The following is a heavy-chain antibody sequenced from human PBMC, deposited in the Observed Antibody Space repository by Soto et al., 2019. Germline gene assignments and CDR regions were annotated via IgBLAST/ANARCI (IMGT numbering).Heavy chain of an antibody. CDR2: IYYSGST. CDR1: GGSISSSSYY. V-gene: IGHV4-39*01. CDR3: ARPSPMLGYSYGYYYDSSGRWWFDP. J-gene: IGHJ5*02. D-gene: IGHD3-22*01. Sequence: SETLSLTCTVSGGSISSSSYYWGWIRQPPGKGLEWIGSIYYSGSTYYNPSLKSRVTISVDTSKNQFSLKLSSVTAADTAVYYCARPSPMLGYSYGYYYDSSGRWWFDPWGQGTLVTVSS.